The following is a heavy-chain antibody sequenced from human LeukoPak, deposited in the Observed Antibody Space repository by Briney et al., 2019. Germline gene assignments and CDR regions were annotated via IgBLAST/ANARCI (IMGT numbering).Heavy chain of an antibody. J-gene: IGHJ3*02. V-gene: IGHV3-23*01. CDR1: GLTFSSQA. CDR3: ANAGYLPSPYDFWSTGGPSGAFDI. CDR2: ISGSGDHI. D-gene: IGHD3-3*01. Sequence: GGSLRLSCAASGLTFSSQAMTWVRQAPGKGLEWVSAISGSGDHIYYADSVKGRFTISRDNSKGTLYLQMNSLRAEDTAVYYCANAGYLPSPYDFWSTGGPSGAFDIWGQGTMVTVSS.